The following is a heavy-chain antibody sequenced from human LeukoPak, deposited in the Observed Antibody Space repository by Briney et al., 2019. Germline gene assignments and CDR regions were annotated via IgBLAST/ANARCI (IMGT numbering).Heavy chain of an antibody. V-gene: IGHV1-69*13. CDR2: IIPIFGTA. J-gene: IGHJ6*03. Sequence: PVKVSCKASGGTFSSYAISWVRQAPGQGLEWMGGIIPIFGTANYAQKFQGRVTITADESTSTAYMELSSLRSEDTAVYYCARSLGSGSYWGPYYYYYMDVWGKGTTVTISS. D-gene: IGHD3-10*01. CDR3: ARSLGSGSYWGPYYYYYMDV. CDR1: GGTFSSYA.